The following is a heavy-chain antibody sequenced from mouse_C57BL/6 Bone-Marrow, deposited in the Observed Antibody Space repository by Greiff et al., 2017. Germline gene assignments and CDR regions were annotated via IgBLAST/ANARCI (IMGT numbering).Heavy chain of an antibody. CDR3: ARRDGFYWYFDV. Sequence: VKLMESGGGLVQPGESLKLSCESNEYEFPSHDMSWVRKTPEKRLELVAAINSDGGSTYYPDTMERRFSISRDNTNNTLYLQMSSLRSEDTALDYCARRDGFYWYFDVWGTGTTVTVSS. V-gene: IGHV5-2*01. J-gene: IGHJ1*03. CDR1: EYEFPSHD. CDR2: INSDGGST. D-gene: IGHD2-3*01.